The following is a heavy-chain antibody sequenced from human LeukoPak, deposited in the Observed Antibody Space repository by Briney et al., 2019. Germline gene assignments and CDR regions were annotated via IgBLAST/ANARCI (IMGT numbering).Heavy chain of an antibody. D-gene: IGHD1-26*01. CDR3: ARSGGSYFQGRSWYFDL. CDR1: GGSFSGYY. J-gene: IGHJ2*01. CDR2: ISHSGST. Sequence: SETLSLTCAVYGGSFSGYYWSWIRQPPGKGLEWIGEISHSGSTNYNPSLKSRVTISVDTSKNQFSLKLSSVTAADTAVYYCARSGGSYFQGRSWYFDLWGRGTLVTVSS. V-gene: IGHV4-34*01.